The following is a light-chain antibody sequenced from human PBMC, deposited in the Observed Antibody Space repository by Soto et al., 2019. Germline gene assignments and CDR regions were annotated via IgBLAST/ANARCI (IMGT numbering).Light chain of an antibody. CDR1: QSVTNY. Sequence: EIVLTQSPATLSLSPGERATLSCRASQSVTNYLAWYQQKPGQPPRLLIYDASNRATDVPARFSGSGSGTDFTLTISHLEPEDFAIYYCQQRGNWPPWTFGQGTKV. V-gene: IGKV3-11*01. CDR2: DAS. J-gene: IGKJ1*01. CDR3: QQRGNWPPWT.